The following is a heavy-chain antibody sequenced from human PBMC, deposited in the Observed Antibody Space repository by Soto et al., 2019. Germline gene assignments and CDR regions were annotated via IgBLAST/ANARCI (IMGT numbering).Heavy chain of an antibody. J-gene: IGHJ5*02. V-gene: IGHV4-30-2*01. CDR2: IYHSGST. CDR1: GGSISSGGYS. D-gene: IGHD3-22*01. CDR3: ARINFDYYDSSGYSRWFDP. Sequence: QLQLQESGSGLVKPSQTLSLTCAVSGGSISSGGYSWSWIRQPPGKGLEWIGYIYHSGSTYYNPSRKSRVPXXXAXXKNHFSLKLSSVTAADPAVYYCARINFDYYDSSGYSRWFDPWGQGTLVTVSS.